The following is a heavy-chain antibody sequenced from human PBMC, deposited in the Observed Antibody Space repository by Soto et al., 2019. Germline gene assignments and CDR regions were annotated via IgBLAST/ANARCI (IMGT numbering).Heavy chain of an antibody. CDR1: GFTFSSYW. D-gene: IGHD6-13*01. V-gene: IGHV3-74*01. CDR3: AREDFAAACGF. CDR2: IRSDGSST. J-gene: IGHJ4*02. Sequence: EVQLVESGGGLVQPGGSLRLSCAASGFTFSSYWMHWVRQAPGKGLVWVSRIRSDGSSTSYADSVKGRFTISRDNAKNTLYLLMNSLRAEDTAVYYCAREDFAAACGFWGQGTLVTVSS.